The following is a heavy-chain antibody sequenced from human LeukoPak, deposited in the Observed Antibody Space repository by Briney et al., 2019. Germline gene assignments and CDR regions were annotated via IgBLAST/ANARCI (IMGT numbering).Heavy chain of an antibody. D-gene: IGHD1-1*01. CDR3: AKGGTLFDY. CDR2: IWYDGSNK. CDR1: GFTFSSYG. J-gene: IGHJ4*02. V-gene: IGHV3-33*06. Sequence: PGRSLRLSCAASGFTFSSYGMHWVRRAPGKGLEWVAVIWYDGSNKYYADSVKGRFTISRDNSKNTLYLQMNSLRAEDTAVYYCAKGGTLFDYWGQGTLVTVSS.